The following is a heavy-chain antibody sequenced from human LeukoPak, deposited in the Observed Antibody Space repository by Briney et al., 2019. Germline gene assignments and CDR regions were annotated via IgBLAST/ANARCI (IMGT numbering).Heavy chain of an antibody. J-gene: IGHJ6*02. CDR1: GGTFSSYA. CDR3: ARSITMVRGVNYYYYYGMDV. D-gene: IGHD3-10*01. Sequence: SVKVSCKASGGTFSSYAISWVRQAPGQGLEWMGRIIPILGIANYAQKFQGRVTITADKSTSTAYMELSSLRSEDTAVYYCARSITMVRGVNYYYYYGMDVWGQGTTVTVSS. V-gene: IGHV1-69*04. CDR2: IIPILGIA.